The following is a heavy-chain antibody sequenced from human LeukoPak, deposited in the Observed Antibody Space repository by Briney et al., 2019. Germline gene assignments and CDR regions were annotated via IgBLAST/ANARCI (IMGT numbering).Heavy chain of an antibody. CDR2: IWYDGSNK. CDR3: ARDLPDYYDSSGYSDYYYGMDV. D-gene: IGHD3-22*01. Sequence: PGGSLRLSCAASGFTFSSYGMPWVRQAPGKGLEWVAVIWYDGSNKYYADSVKGRFTISRDNSKNTLYLQMNSLRAEDTAVYYCARDLPDYYDSSGYSDYYYGMDVWGQGTTVTVSS. J-gene: IGHJ6*02. V-gene: IGHV3-33*01. CDR1: GFTFSSYG.